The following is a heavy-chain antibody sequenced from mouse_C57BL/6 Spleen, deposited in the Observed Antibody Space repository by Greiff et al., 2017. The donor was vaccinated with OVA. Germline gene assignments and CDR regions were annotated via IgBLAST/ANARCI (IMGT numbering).Heavy chain of an antibody. CDR3: ARCYYGSSSPYAMDY. CDR2: IHPNSGST. CDR1: GYTFTSYW. Sequence: QVQLKQPGAELVKPGASVKLSCKASGYTFTSYWMHWVKQRPGQGLEWIGMIHPNSGSTNYNEKFKSKATLTVDKSSSTAYMQLSSLTSEDSAVYYCARCYYGSSSPYAMDYWGQGTSVTVSS. D-gene: IGHD1-1*01. V-gene: IGHV1-64*01. J-gene: IGHJ4*01.